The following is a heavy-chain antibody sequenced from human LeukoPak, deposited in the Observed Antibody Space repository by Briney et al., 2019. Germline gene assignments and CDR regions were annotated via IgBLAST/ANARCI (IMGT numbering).Heavy chain of an antibody. J-gene: IGHJ6*02. Sequence: SVTLSLTCTVSGGSVSSGSYDWTWIRQPPGKGVEWIGNIYYSGSTNYNSSHKSRVTISVDTSKNQFSLKLSSVPAADTAVYYCARDAAVAGTPLYYYYYGMDVWGQGTTVSVSS. CDR2: IYYSGST. V-gene: IGHV4-61*01. CDR3: ARDAAVAGTPLYYYYYGMDV. D-gene: IGHD6-19*01. CDR1: GGSVSSGSYD.